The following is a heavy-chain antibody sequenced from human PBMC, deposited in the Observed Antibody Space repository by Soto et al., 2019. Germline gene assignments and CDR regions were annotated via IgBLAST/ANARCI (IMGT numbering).Heavy chain of an antibody. CDR2: IYWDDDK. D-gene: IGHD2-15*01. CDR1: GFSLSTSGVG. V-gene: IGHV2-5*02. CDR3: AHRPHRGYCSGGTCYSGCWFDP. J-gene: IGHJ5*02. Sequence: QITLKESGPTLVKPTQTLTLTCTFSGFSLSTSGVGVGWIRQPPGKALEWLALIYWDDDKRYSPSLKSRLTIPKDTPKNQVVLTMTNMAPVDTATYYCAHRPHRGYCSGGTCYSGCWFDPWGQGTLVTVSS.